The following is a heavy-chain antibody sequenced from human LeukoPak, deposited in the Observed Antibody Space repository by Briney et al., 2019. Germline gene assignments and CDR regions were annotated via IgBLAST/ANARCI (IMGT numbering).Heavy chain of an antibody. CDR3: ARSIAAAIDY. CDR2: IYYSEST. J-gene: IGHJ4*02. V-gene: IGHV4-59*01. CDR1: VGSLHSYY. D-gene: IGHD6-13*01. Sequence: SETLSLTCTVSVGSLHSYYWSWIRQPPAKGLEWIGYIYYSESTNYNHSLKSRVTISVDTTKNQFSLKLSSVTAADTAVYYCARSIAAAIDYWGQGTLVTVSS.